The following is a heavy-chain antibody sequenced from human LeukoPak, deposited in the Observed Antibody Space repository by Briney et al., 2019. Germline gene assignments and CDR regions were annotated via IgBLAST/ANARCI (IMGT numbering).Heavy chain of an antibody. Sequence: PGGSLRLSCAASAFIFSSNWMSWVRQAAGKGLEWVANINPDGSTKYYMGSGKGRFTISRDNAKNSLYLEMNSLRDEDTAVYYCARGDSSSGWWFDPWGQGTRVTVSS. V-gene: IGHV3-7*01. CDR1: AFIFSSNW. CDR2: INPDGSTK. J-gene: IGHJ5*02. CDR3: ARGDSSSGWWFDP. D-gene: IGHD6-13*01.